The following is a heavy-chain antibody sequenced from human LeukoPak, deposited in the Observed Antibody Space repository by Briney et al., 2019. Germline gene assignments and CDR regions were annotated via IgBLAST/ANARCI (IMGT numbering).Heavy chain of an antibody. Sequence: GGSLRLSCAASGFTFSSYAMSWVRQAPGKGLEWVSAIGGSGGSTYYADSVKGRFTISRDNSKNTLYLQMNSLRAEDTAVYYCAKEWTPRVARTYYFDYWGQGTLVTVSS. J-gene: IGHJ4*02. D-gene: IGHD1-14*01. V-gene: IGHV3-23*01. CDR1: GFTFSSYA. CDR3: AKEWTPRVARTYYFDY. CDR2: IGGSGGST.